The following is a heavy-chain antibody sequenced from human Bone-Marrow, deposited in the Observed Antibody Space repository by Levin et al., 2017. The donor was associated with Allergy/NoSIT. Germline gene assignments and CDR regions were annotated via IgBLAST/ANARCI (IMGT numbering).Heavy chain of an antibody. CDR3: ARDNRIYDILTGYSDNWFDP. V-gene: IGHV4-61*01. D-gene: IGHD3-9*01. CDR1: GGSVSSDNFY. CDR2: IYYIGTT. J-gene: IGHJ5*02. Sequence: SETLSLTCTVSGGSVSSDNFYWTWIRQPPGKGLEWIGYIYYIGTTNYNPSLKSRVTISVDTSKNQFSLKLSSVTAADTAVYFCARDNRIYDILTGYSDNWFDPWGQGTLVTVSS.